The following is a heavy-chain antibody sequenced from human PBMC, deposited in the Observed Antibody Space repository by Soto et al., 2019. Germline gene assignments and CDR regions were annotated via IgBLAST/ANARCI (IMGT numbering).Heavy chain of an antibody. Sequence: PSETLSLTCTVSGGSVSSGSYYWSWIRQPPGKGLEWIGYIYYSGSTNYNPSLKSRVTISVDTSKNQFSLKLSSVTAADTAVYYCARSSRKDFDYWGQGTLVTVSS. CDR3: ARSSRKDFDY. V-gene: IGHV4-61*01. CDR1: GGSVSSGSYY. CDR2: IYYSGST. J-gene: IGHJ4*02. D-gene: IGHD2-15*01.